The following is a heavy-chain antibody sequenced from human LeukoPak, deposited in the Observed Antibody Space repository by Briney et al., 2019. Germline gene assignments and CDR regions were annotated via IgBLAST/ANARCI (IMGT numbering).Heavy chain of an antibody. J-gene: IGHJ5*02. CDR3: ARGTHGYDSWAWFDP. D-gene: IGHD5-12*01. Sequence: GASVKVSCKASGYTFTGYYMHWVRQAPGQGLEWMGRINPNSGGTNYAQKFQGRVTMTRDTSISTAYMELSRLRSDDTAVYYCARGTHGYDSWAWFDPWGQGALVTVSS. V-gene: IGHV1-2*06. CDR2: INPNSGGT. CDR1: GYTFTGYY.